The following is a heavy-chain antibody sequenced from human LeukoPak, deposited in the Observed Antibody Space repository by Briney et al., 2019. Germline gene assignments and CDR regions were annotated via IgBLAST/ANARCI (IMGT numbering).Heavy chain of an antibody. D-gene: IGHD3-16*02. Sequence: PGGSLRLSCAASGFTFSSYSMNWVRQAPGKGLEWVSSISSSSSYIYYADSVKGRFTISRDNAKNSLYLQMNSLRAEDTAVYYCARDRPDYVWGSYRYFDYWGQGTLVTVSS. CDR2: ISSSSSYI. CDR1: GFTFSSYS. V-gene: IGHV3-21*01. CDR3: ARDRPDYVWGSYRYFDY. J-gene: IGHJ4*02.